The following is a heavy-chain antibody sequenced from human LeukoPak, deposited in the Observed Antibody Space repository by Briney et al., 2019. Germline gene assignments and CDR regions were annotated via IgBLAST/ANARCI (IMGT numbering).Heavy chain of an antibody. CDR3: ARQNGIAACDY. D-gene: IGHD6-6*01. V-gene: IGHV4-39*01. CDR2: IYYSGST. CDR1: GGSISSSSYY. J-gene: IGHJ4*02. Sequence: PSETLSLTCTVSGGSISSSSYYWGWIRQPPGKGLEWIGSIYYSGSTYHNPSLKSRVTISVDTSKNQFSLKLSSVTAADTAVYYCARQNGIAACDYWGQGTLVTVSS.